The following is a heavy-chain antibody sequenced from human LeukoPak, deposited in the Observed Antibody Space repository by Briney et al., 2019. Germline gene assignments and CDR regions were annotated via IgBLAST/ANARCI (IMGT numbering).Heavy chain of an antibody. V-gene: IGHV3-21*01. D-gene: IGHD2-15*01. J-gene: IGHJ4*02. CDR1: GFTFSSYS. CDR2: ISSSSSYI. CDR3: VGFDIVVVVAATPGDY. Sequence: PGGSLRLSCAASGFTFSSYSMNWVRQAPGKGLEWVSSISSSSSYIYYADSVKGRFTISRDNAKNSLYLQMNSLRAEDTAVYYCVGFDIVVVVAATPGDYWGQGTLVTVSS.